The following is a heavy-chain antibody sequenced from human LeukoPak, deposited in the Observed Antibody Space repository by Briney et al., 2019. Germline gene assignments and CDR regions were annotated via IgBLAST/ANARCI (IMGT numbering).Heavy chain of an antibody. CDR2: ISGSGGST. D-gene: IGHD3-22*01. J-gene: IGHJ4*02. V-gene: IGHV3-23*01. CDR1: GFTFSDYY. CDR3: AKGSAYYYDSSGYGY. Sequence: GGSLRLSCAASGFTFSDYYMSWVRQAPGKGLEWVPAISGSGGSTYYADPVKGRFTISRDNSKNTLYLQMNSLRAEDTAVYYCAKGSAYYYDSSGYGYWGQGTLVTVSS.